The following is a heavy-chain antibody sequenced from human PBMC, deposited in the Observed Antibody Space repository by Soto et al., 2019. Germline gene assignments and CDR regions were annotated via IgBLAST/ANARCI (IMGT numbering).Heavy chain of an antibody. Sequence: SLRLSCAASGFTFSSYSMNWVRQAPGKGLEWVSSISSSSSYIYYADSVKGRFTISRDNAKNSLYPQMNSLRAEDTAVYYCARVYGSGSYYMVDYYYYYMDVWGKGTTVTVSS. CDR3: ARVYGSGSYYMVDYYYYYMDV. V-gene: IGHV3-21*01. CDR2: ISSSSSYI. CDR1: GFTFSSYS. D-gene: IGHD3-10*01. J-gene: IGHJ6*03.